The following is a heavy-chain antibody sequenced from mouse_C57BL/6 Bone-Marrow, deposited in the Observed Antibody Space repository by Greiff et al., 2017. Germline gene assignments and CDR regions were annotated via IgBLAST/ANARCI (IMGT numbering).Heavy chain of an antibody. Sequence: EVQRVESGPGLAKPSQTLSLTCSFTGYSITSDYWTLIRKFPGNKLEYMGYISYSGSTYYNPSLKSRISITRDTSKNQYYLQLNSVTTEDTATYYCARSYYYGSSYVGFAYWGQGTLVTVSA. CDR3: ARSYYYGSSYVGFAY. D-gene: IGHD1-1*01. CDR2: ISYSGST. J-gene: IGHJ3*01. V-gene: IGHV3-8*01. CDR1: GYSITSDY.